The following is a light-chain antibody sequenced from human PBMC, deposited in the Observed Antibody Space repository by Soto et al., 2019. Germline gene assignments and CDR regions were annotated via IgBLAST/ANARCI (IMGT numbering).Light chain of an antibody. J-gene: IGKJ1*01. V-gene: IGKV3-15*01. CDR1: QSISSK. CDR2: GAS. Sequence: EIVMTQSPATLSVSPGERATLSCRASQSISSKLAWYQQKPGQAPRLLIYGASTRATGIPARFSGSGSGTEFTLTISSLQSEDFAVYYCQQQGWTFGQGTKVEIK. CDR3: QQQGWT.